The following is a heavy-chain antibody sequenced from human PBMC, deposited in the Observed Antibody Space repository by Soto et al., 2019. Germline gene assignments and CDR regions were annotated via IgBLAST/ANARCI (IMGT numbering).Heavy chain of an antibody. D-gene: IGHD5-12*01. Sequence: EXLKISCTSSGYXFTFYAVSWVSQMPGKGLEWMGGIEPSDSYTNYSPSFQGHVTISADKSISTAYLQWGSLKASDTAMYYCARQSRDGYNLPYSVYSRGRGTLVTVSS. CDR1: GYXFTFYA. J-gene: IGHJ5*01. V-gene: IGHV5-10-1*01. CDR3: ARQSRDGYNLPYSVYS. CDR2: IEPSDSYT.